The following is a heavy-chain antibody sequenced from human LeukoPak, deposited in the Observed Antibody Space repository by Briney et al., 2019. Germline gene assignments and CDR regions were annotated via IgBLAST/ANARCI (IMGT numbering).Heavy chain of an antibody. D-gene: IGHD4/OR15-4a*01. J-gene: IGHJ4*02. Sequence: ASVKVSCKASGYTFTGYYIHWVRQAPGQGLEWMGWINPDNGVTNYAQKFQGRVTITRDTSISTAYMELSRLRSDDTAVYHCARRAGAYSHPYDYWGQGTLVTVSS. CDR3: ARRAGAYSHPYDY. CDR2: INPDNGVT. V-gene: IGHV1-2*02. CDR1: GYTFTGYY.